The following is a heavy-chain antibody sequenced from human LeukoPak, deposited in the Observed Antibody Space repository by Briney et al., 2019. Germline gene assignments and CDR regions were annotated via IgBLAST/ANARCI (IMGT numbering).Heavy chain of an antibody. D-gene: IGHD3-22*01. J-gene: IGHJ4*02. CDR1: GFTFSSYG. V-gene: IGHV3-30*18. CDR2: ISYDGSNK. CDR3: AKDLTQTYYYDSSGYYFDY. Sequence: PGGSPRLSCAASGFTFSSYGMHWVRQAPGKGLEWVAVISYDGSNKYYADSVKGRFTISRDNSKNTLYLQMNSLRAEDTAVYYCAKDLTQTYYYDSSGYYFDYWGQGTLVTVSS.